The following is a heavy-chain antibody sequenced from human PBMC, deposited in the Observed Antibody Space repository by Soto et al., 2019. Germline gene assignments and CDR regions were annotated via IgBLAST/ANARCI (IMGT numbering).Heavy chain of an antibody. CDR3: ARLMVRGVTPNWFDP. CDR2: IYYSGST. J-gene: IGHJ5*02. Sequence: LSLTCTVSGGSISSGGYYWSWIRQHPGKGLEWIGYIYYSGSTYYNPSLKSRVTISVDTSKNQFSLKLSSVTAADTAVYYCARLMVRGVTPNWFDPWGQGTLVTVSS. V-gene: IGHV4-31*03. CDR1: GGSISSGGYY. D-gene: IGHD3-10*01.